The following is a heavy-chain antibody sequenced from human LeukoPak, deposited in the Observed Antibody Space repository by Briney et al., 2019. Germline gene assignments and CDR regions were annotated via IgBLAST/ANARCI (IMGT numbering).Heavy chain of an antibody. J-gene: IGHJ4*02. Sequence: PSGTLSLTCAVSGGSISSSNWWSWVRQPPGKGLEWIGEIYHSGSTYYNPSLKSRVTISVDTSKNQFSLKLSSVTAADTAVYYCARDYADCSGGSCYSGPSFLWGQGTLVTVSS. CDR3: ARDYADCSGGSCYSGPSFL. CDR1: GGSISSSNW. V-gene: IGHV4-4*02. CDR2: IYHSGST. D-gene: IGHD2-15*01.